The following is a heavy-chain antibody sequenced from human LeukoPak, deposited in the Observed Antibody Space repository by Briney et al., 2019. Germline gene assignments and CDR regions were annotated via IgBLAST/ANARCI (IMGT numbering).Heavy chain of an antibody. D-gene: IGHD6-19*01. CDR3: ARGSLAVAGTKKRSDAFDI. CDR1: GFTFSSHT. Sequence: GGSLRLSCAASGFTFSSHTMHWVRQAPGKGLEWVAVVSNDGDNTYYADSVKGRFTISRDNSKNTLYLQMNSLRVEDTAVYYCARGSLAVAGTKKRSDAFDIWGQGTMVTVSS. V-gene: IGHV3-30-3*01. CDR2: VSNDGDNT. J-gene: IGHJ3*02.